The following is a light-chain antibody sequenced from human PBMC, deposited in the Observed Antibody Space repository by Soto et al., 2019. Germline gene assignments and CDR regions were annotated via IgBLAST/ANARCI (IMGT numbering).Light chain of an antibody. CDR1: TSDVGGYHF. CDR3: YSYTTTSTYV. Sequence: QSALTQPASVSGSPGQSITLSCTGTTSDVGGYHFVSWYQQHPGKAPKLMIYEVTNRPSGVSDRFSGSKSGNTASLTISGLQAEDEAHYYCYSYTTTSTYVFGSGTKVTVL. J-gene: IGLJ1*01. V-gene: IGLV2-14*01. CDR2: EVT.